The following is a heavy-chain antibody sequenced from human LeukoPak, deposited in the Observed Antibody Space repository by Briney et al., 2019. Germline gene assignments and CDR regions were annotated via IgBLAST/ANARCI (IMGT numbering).Heavy chain of an antibody. V-gene: IGHV1-46*01. CDR2: INPSGGST. Sequence: ASVKVSCKASGYTFTSYYMHWVRQAPAQGLEWMGIINPSGGSTSYAQKFQGRVTMTRDTSTSTVYMELSSLRSEDTAVYYCAREGPGYYDSSGYHFDYWGQGTLVTVSS. J-gene: IGHJ4*02. CDR3: AREGPGYYDSSGYHFDY. CDR1: GYTFTSYY. D-gene: IGHD3-22*01.